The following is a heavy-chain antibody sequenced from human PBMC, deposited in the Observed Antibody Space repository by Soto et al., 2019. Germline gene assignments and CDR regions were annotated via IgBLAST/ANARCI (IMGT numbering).Heavy chain of an antibody. CDR1: GYTFTSYV. CDR3: ARGGEGYCSGGSCYSVAIDY. Sequence: QVQLVQSGAEVKKPGASVKVSCKASGYTFTSYVISWVRQAPGQGLEWMGWISAYNGNTNYAQKLQGRVTMTTDTSTSTAYMELRSLRSDDTAVYYCARGGEGYCSGGSCYSVAIDYWGQGTLVTVSS. J-gene: IGHJ4*02. CDR2: ISAYNGNT. D-gene: IGHD2-15*01. V-gene: IGHV1-18*01.